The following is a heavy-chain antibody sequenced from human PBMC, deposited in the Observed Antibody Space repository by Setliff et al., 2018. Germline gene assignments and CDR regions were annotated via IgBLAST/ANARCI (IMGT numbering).Heavy chain of an antibody. D-gene: IGHD1-26*01. CDR1: GKTLTELS. Sequence: VKVSCKLSGKTLTELSIHWVRQAPGKGLEWMGGFDPDDGETVYAQKFQGRVTMTEDTSTNTAYMELSSLRSEDTAVYYCATCVGTSWYDYNFYMDVWGRGTTVTVSS. CDR3: ATCVGTSWYDYNFYMDV. CDR2: FDPDDGET. V-gene: IGHV1-24*01. J-gene: IGHJ6*03.